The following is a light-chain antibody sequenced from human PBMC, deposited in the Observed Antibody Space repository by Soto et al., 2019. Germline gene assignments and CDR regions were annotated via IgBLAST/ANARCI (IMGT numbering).Light chain of an antibody. J-gene: IGKJ5*01. CDR3: ISALLDLR. CDR1: QSLVQSDGRTY. CDR2: EVS. Sequence: VVTQKTNSLSVSPGQPASISCKSSQSLVQSDGRTYLYWYLQKPGQPPQLLIYEVSNRLSGVPDRFSGSGSGTDFTLKISRVEADDVRVYYCISALLDLRFGQGRILAVK. V-gene: IGKV2D-29*01.